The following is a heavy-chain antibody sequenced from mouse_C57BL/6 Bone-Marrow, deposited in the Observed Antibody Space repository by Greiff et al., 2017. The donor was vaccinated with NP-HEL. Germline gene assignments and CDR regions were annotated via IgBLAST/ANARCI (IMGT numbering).Heavy chain of an antibody. CDR3: ASTAQAAWFAY. CDR1: GFTFSDYG. V-gene: IGHV5-15*01. Sequence: DVMLVESGGGLVQPGGSLKLSCAASGFTFSDYGMAWVRQAPRKGPEWVAFISNLAYSIYYADTVTGRFTISRANAKNTLYLEMSGLRSEDRAMYYCASTAQAAWFAYWGQGTLVTVSA. J-gene: IGHJ3*01. CDR2: ISNLAYSI. D-gene: IGHD3-2*02.